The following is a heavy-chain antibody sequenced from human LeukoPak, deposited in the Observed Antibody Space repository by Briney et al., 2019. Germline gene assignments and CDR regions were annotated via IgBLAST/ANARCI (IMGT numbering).Heavy chain of an antibody. D-gene: IGHD2-2*01. V-gene: IGHV3-33*01. CDR1: GFTFRNYD. J-gene: IGHJ4*02. CDR3: ARALGSTDDW. Sequence: GGSLRLSCAASGFTFRNYDMHWVRQAPGKGLEWVAVIWYDGKKEHYADSVKGRFTISRDNSKNTLDLQMNSLRAEDTAVYYCARALGSTDDWRGQGTLVTVSS. CDR2: IWYDGKKE.